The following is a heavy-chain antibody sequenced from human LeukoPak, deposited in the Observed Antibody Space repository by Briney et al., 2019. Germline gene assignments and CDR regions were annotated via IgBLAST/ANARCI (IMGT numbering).Heavy chain of an antibody. CDR3: ARDCGDNAFDI. CDR2: IIPILGIA. CDR1: GGTFSSYA. J-gene: IGHJ3*02. D-gene: IGHD2-21*01. V-gene: IGHV1-69*04. Sequence: ASVKVSCKASGGTFSSYAISWVRQAPGQGLEWMGRIIPILGIANYAQKFQGRVTITADKSTSTAYMELSSLRSEDTAVYYCARDCGDNAFDIWGQGTMVTVSS.